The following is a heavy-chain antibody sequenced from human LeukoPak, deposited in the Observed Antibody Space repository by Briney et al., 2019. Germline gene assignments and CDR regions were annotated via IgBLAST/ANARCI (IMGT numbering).Heavy chain of an antibody. CDR3: AKTLPSSGSYYHPDFDF. V-gene: IGHV3-23*01. CDR1: GFTFRNYA. Sequence: SGGSLRLSCATSGFTFRNYAMSWVRQAPGKGLEWVSTISASSGGTSYADSVEGRLTTSRDNSKNTLYLQMDSLRAEDTATYYCAKTLPSSGSYYHPDFDFWGQGTLVTVSS. D-gene: IGHD3-10*01. CDR2: ISASSGGT. J-gene: IGHJ4*02.